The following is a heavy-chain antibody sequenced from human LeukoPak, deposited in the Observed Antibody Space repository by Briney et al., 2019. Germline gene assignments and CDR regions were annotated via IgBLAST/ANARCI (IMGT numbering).Heavy chain of an antibody. CDR3: AKSWGYGLIAY. V-gene: IGHV4-39*01. J-gene: IGHJ4*02. CDR2: IYDSGSI. CDR1: VASISGSGYY. Sequence: SETLSLTCTVYVASISGSGYYRGQIRHPPGKRLEWSGNIYDSGSIYYNASLQIRDTISIDTSMNQFSLRLSSVTRAVTAMYYCAKSWGYGLIAYGGEGTLLTVPS. D-gene: IGHD5-12*01.